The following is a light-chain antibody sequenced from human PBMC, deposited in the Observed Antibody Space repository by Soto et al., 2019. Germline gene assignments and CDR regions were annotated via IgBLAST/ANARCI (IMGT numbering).Light chain of an antibody. CDR2: AAS. CDR3: QQSYSIFMYT. V-gene: IGKV1-39*01. Sequence: DIQMTQSPSSLSASVGDRVTITCRASQSISSYLNWYQQKPGKAPKLLIYAASSLQSGVPSRFSGSGSGTDFTLTISSLQPDDFATYYCQQSYSIFMYTVGQGTKLQIK. CDR1: QSISSY. J-gene: IGKJ2*01.